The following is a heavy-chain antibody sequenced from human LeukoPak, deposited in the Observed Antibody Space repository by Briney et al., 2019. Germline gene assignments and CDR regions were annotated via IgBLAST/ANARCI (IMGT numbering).Heavy chain of an antibody. CDR1: GYTFTSYG. CDR2: ISAYNGNT. D-gene: IGHD2-15*01. CDR3: ARDCYCSGGSCPPCDDAFDI. V-gene: IGHV1-18*01. J-gene: IGHJ3*02. Sequence: GASVKVSCKASGYTFTSYGISWVRQAPGQGLEWMGWISAYNGNTNYAQKLQGRVTMTTDTSTSTAYMELRSLRSDDTAVYYCARDCYCSGGSCPPCDDAFDIWGQGTMVTVSS.